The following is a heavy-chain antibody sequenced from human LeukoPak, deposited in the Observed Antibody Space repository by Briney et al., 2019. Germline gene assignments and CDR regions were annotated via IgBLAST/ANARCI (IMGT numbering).Heavy chain of an antibody. Sequence: GGSLRLSCAASGFIFSRYGMHWVRQAPGKGLEWVAFIRSDGRNEYYGDSVKGRFTISRDNSKNTLYLQMDSLRPEDTAVYYCANICTSTSCYPALDAFDFWGQGTMVTVSS. CDR1: GFIFSRYG. CDR3: ANICTSTSCYPALDAFDF. V-gene: IGHV3-30*02. J-gene: IGHJ3*01. CDR2: IRSDGRNE. D-gene: IGHD2-2*01.